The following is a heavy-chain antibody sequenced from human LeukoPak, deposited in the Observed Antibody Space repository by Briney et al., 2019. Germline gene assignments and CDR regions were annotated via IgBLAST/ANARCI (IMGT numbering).Heavy chain of an antibody. CDR1: GYTFTTYS. CDR3: ARDGVWGNSFTDY. D-gene: IGHD3-16*01. Sequence: ASVTVSCKASGYTFTTYSISWVRQAPGQGLEWMGWISAYNGKTNSAQKFQGRITMTTDTSTSTAYMELRSLRSDDTAVYYCARDGVWGNSFTDYWGQGTLVTVSS. V-gene: IGHV1-18*01. CDR2: ISAYNGKT. J-gene: IGHJ4*02.